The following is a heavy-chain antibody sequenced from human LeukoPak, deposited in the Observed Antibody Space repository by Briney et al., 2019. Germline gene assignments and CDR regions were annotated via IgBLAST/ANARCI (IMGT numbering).Heavy chain of an antibody. V-gene: IGHV1-69*13. CDR2: IIPIFGTA. CDR1: GGTFSSYA. Sequence: SVKVSRKASGGTFSSYAISWVRQAPGQGLEWMGGIIPIFGTANYAQKFQGRVTITADESTSTAYMELSSLRSEDTAVYYCAETSGSYSSRDYWGQGTLVTVSS. J-gene: IGHJ4*02. D-gene: IGHD1-26*01. CDR3: AETSGSYSSRDY.